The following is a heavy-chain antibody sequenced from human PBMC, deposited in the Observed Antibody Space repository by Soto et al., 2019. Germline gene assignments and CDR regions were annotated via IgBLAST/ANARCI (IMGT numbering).Heavy chain of an antibody. CDR1: GGSISSSSYY. D-gene: IGHD2-2*01. V-gene: IGHV4-39*01. J-gene: IGHJ4*02. CDR3: ARSPFVGYCSSTSLCSFDY. Sequence: SETLSLTCTVSGGSISSSSYYWGWIRQPPGKGLEWIGSIYYSGSTYYNPSLKSRVTISVDTSKNQFSLKLSSVTAADTAVYYCARSPFVGYCSSTSLCSFDYWGQGTLVTVSS. CDR2: IYYSGST.